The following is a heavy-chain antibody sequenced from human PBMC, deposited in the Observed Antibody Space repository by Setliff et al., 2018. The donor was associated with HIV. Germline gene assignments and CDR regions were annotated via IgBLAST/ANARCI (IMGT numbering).Heavy chain of an antibody. CDR1: GGSITSSNSY. J-gene: IGHJ4*01. D-gene: IGHD3-10*01. CDR2: IYYNGHT. Sequence: SETLSLTCTVSGGSITSSNSYWGWIRQSPGKGLEWIGSIYYNGHTSYNPSLQSRVTISVDRSQNQFSLRLRSVTATDTAVYYCAREAPGEVRGVIIPFIDYW. V-gene: IGHV4-39*02. CDR3: AREAPGEVRGVIIPFIDY.